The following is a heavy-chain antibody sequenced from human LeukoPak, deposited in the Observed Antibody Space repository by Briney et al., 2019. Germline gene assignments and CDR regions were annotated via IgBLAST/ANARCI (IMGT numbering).Heavy chain of an antibody. J-gene: IGHJ4*02. CDR1: GFTVSSNY. Sequence: GGSLRLSCTASGFTVSSNYMTWVRQAPGKGLEWGSVLYTGGTTYYADSVKGRFTISRDNSKNTLYLQMNSLRAEDTAVYYCASSIFGVVTSFYYFDYWGQGTLVTVSS. D-gene: IGHD3-3*01. CDR3: ASSIFGVVTSFYYFDY. CDR2: LYTGGTT. V-gene: IGHV3-66*01.